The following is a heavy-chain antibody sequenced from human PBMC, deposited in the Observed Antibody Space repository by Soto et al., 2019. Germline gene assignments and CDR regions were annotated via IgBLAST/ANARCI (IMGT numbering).Heavy chain of an antibody. Sequence: GGSLRLSXAAAGFAFSTYAMTWVRQAPGKGLEWVSVISGSGGSSYYAASVKGRFTISRDNSKNTLFLQMNGLRAEDTAVYYCAKVTQRAAAGRYEYYKYGMDVWGQGTTVTVSS. J-gene: IGHJ6*02. CDR3: AKVTQRAAAGRYEYYKYGMDV. CDR2: ISGSGGSS. V-gene: IGHV3-23*01. CDR1: GFAFSTYA. D-gene: IGHD6-13*01.